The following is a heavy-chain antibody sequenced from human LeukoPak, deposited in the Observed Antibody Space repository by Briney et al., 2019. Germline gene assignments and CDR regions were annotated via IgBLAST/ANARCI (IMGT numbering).Heavy chain of an antibody. CDR3: AGIVGPRHDAFDI. D-gene: IGHD1-26*01. J-gene: IGHJ3*02. CDR1: GGSISSGSYY. Sequence: SETLSLTCTVSGGSISSGSYYWSWIRQPAGKGLEWIGYIFYSGGTNYNPSLKSRVTISVDTSKNQFSLKLNSVTAADTAVYYCAGIVGPRHDAFDIWGQGTMVTVSS. V-gene: IGHV4-61*10. CDR2: IFYSGGT.